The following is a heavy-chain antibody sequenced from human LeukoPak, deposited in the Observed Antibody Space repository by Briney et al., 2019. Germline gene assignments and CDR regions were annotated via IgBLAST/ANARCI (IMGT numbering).Heavy chain of an antibody. V-gene: IGHV3-33*01. CDR3: ARGDPTVTTKQNFDY. D-gene: IGHD4-17*01. CDR2: IWYDGSNK. CDR1: GFSFSNYD. Sequence: GGSLRLSCAASGFSFSNYDMHWVRQAPGKGREGVAVIWYDGSNKYYADSVKGRFTISRDNSKNTLYLQMNSLRVEDTAVYYCARGDPTVTTKQNFDYWGQGTLVTVSS. J-gene: IGHJ4*02.